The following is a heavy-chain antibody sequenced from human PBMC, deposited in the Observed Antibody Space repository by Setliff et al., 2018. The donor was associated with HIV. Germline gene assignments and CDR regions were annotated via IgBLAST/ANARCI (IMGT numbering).Heavy chain of an antibody. CDR3: ARAHFLVAMTRNWFDP. V-gene: IGHV1-2*02. J-gene: IGHJ5*02. Sequence: GASVKVSCKASGYTFTGYYMHWVRQAPGQGLEWMGWINPNSGGTNYAQKFQGRVTMTRDTSISTAYMELSRLRSDDTAVYYCARAHFLVAMTRNWFDPWGRGTLVTVSS. D-gene: IGHD5-12*01. CDR1: GYTFTGYY. CDR2: INPNSGGT.